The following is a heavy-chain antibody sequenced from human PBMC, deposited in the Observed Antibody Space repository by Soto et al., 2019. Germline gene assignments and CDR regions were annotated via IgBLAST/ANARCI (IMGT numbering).Heavy chain of an antibody. Sequence: EVQLVESGGGLVQPGGSLRLSCAASGFTFSSYWMHWVRQAPGKGLVWVSRINSDGSSTSYADSEKGRFTIARDNAQHTLYLQMNSLSDEDKAVYYCARDGSSGDHFDDGGQVTLVTVS. CDR2: INSDGSST. D-gene: IGHD4-17*01. J-gene: IGHJ4*02. CDR3: ARDGSSGDHFDD. CDR1: GFTFSSYW. V-gene: IGHV3-74*01.